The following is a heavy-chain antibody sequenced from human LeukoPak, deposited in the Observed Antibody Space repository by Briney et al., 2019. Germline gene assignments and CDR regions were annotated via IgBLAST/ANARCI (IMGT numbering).Heavy chain of an antibody. CDR3: ARSIAVAGTRPFDY. J-gene: IGHJ4*02. CDR2: IYYSGST. CDR1: GGSISSSSYY. V-gene: IGHV4-39*07. Sequence: PSETLSLTCTVSGGSISSSSYYWGWIRQPPGKGLEWIGSIYYSGSTYYNPSLKSRVTTSVDKSKNQFSLKLSSVTAADTAVYYCARSIAVAGTRPFDYWGQGTLVTVSS. D-gene: IGHD6-19*01.